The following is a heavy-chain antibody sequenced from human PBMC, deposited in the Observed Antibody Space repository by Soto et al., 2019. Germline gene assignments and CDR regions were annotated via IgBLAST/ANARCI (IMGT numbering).Heavy chain of an antibody. Sequence: GGSLRLSCAASGFIFSSFPMTWVWQAPGKGLEWVSTLGGIDFTPHYADSVKGRFTISRDNSKNTLYLQMTSLRVEDSAIYYCAKVGSGHYCPDWGQGTLVTVSS. D-gene: IGHD3-3*01. V-gene: IGHV3-23*01. CDR1: GFIFSSFP. CDR3: AKVGSGHYCPD. J-gene: IGHJ4*02. CDR2: LGGIDFTP.